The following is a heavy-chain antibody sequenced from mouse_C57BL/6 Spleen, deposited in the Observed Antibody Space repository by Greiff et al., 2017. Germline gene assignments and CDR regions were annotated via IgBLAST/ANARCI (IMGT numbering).Heavy chain of an antibody. V-gene: IGHV1-82*01. Sequence: VQLQQSGPELVKPGASVKISCKASGYAFSSSWMNWVKQRPGKGLEWIGRIYPGDGDTNYNGKFKGKATLTADKSSSTAYMQLSSLTSEDSAVYFCARGDYGSSPYAMDDWGQGTSVTVSS. CDR1: GYAFSSSW. D-gene: IGHD1-1*01. J-gene: IGHJ4*01. CDR3: ARGDYGSSPYAMDD. CDR2: IYPGDGDT.